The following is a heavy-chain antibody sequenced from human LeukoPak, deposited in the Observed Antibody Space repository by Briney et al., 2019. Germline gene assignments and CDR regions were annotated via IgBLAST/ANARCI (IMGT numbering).Heavy chain of an antibody. D-gene: IGHD3-22*01. CDR1: GLTFSNYW. CDR3: ATASPYCSGDYCRLRFDY. CDR2: INEDGSER. Sequence: GGSLRLSCAASGLTFSNYWMNWVRQAPGKGLEWVATINEDGSERYYMDSMKGRFTISRDNGDNSLYLQMNSLRAEDTAVYYCATASPYCSGDYCRLRFDYWGQGTLVTVSS. J-gene: IGHJ4*02. V-gene: IGHV3-7*03.